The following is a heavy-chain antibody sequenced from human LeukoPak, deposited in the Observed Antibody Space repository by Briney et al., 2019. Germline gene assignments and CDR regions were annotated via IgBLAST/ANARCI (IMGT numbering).Heavy chain of an antibody. CDR1: GFTFSNYA. J-gene: IGHJ4*02. V-gene: IGHV3-23*01. D-gene: IGHD2-8*02. CDR2: IGGSGGST. CDR3: ATYRQVLLPFES. Sequence: GGSLRLSCAASGFTFSNYAMSWVRQAPGKGLEWVSTIGGSGGSTYYADSVKGQFTISRDNSKSTLSLQMNSLRAEDTAIYYCATYRQVLLPFESWGQGTLVTVSS.